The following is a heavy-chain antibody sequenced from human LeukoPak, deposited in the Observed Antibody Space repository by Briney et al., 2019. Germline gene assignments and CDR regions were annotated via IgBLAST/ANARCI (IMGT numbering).Heavy chain of an antibody. CDR1: GYSITSYW. D-gene: IGHD2-21*02. V-gene: IGHV5-10-1*01. CDR2: IDPSDSYN. CDR3: ARQVTYDGFDI. Sequence: GESPKISCKGSGYSITSYWITWVRQMAARGLEWMGRIDPSDSYNNYSPSFQGHVTISADKSISTAYLQWSSLKASDTAMYYCARQVTYDGFDIWGQGTMVTVSP. J-gene: IGHJ3*02.